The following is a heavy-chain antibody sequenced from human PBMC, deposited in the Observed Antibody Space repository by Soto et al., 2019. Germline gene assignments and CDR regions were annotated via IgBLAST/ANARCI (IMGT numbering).Heavy chain of an antibody. J-gene: IGHJ4*02. V-gene: IGHV4-39*01. D-gene: IGHD2-21*02. CDR1: GDSINNRSYY. CDR3: ARQRTSVVTQTYFDS. Sequence: SETLSLTCTVTGDSINNRSYYWGWIRQPPGKGLEWIGSIYYSGSTYNNPSLKSRVSMSVDTSKNQFSLKLRSVTAADTALYYCARQRTSVVTQTYFDSWGQGSLVTVSS. CDR2: IYYSGST.